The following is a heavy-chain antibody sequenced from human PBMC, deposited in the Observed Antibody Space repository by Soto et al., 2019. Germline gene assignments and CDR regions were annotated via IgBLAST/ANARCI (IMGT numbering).Heavy chain of an antibody. J-gene: IGHJ4*02. Sequence: SETLSLTCTVSGGSIISCGYYWTWIRQHPGKGLEWIGYIYYTGITYYNPSLKSRVTISVGTSKNQFSLQLSSVTAADTAVYYCAREPTVPSGFVYWGQGTLVAVS. CDR3: AREPTVPSGFVY. V-gene: IGHV4-31*03. CDR2: IYYTGIT. D-gene: IGHD4-17*01. CDR1: GGSIISCGYY.